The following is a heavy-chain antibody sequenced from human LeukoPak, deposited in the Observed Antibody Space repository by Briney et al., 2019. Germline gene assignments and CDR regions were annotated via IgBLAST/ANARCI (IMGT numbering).Heavy chain of an antibody. CDR3: ALFYDSSGYFRFLYAFDI. D-gene: IGHD3-22*01. J-gene: IGHJ3*02. V-gene: IGHV4-39*01. CDR2: IYYSGST. CDR1: GGSISSSSYY. Sequence: SETLSLTCTVSGGSISSSSYYWGWIRQPPGKGLEWIGSIYYSGSTYYNPSLKSRVTISVDTSKNQFSLKLSSVTAADTAAYYCALFYDSSGYFRFLYAFDIWGQGTMVTVSS.